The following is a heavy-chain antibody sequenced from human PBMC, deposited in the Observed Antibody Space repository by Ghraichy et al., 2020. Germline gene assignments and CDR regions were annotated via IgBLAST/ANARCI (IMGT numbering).Heavy chain of an antibody. D-gene: IGHD2-2*01. CDR3: AKGIGNCSSSSCLDAFDI. Sequence: GGSLRLSCAASGFTFSSYAMSWVRQAPGKGLEWVSAISGSGGRTYFADAVKGRFTISRDNSKNTLYLQMNSLRAEDTAVYYCAKGIGNCSSSSCLDAFDIWGQGTMVTVSS. CDR2: ISGSGGRT. V-gene: IGHV3-23*01. J-gene: IGHJ3*02. CDR1: GFTFSSYA.